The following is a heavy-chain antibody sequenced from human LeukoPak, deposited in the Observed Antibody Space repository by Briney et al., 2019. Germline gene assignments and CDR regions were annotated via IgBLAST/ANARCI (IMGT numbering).Heavy chain of an antibody. V-gene: IGHV3-30*04. D-gene: IGHD3-16*02. Sequence: GRSLRLSCAASGFTFSTYAIHWVHQAPGKGLEWVAVISYDGSDKYYADSVKGRFTISRDNSNNTLYLQMNSLRTEDTAVYYCARSRSEGRYDYWGQGTLVTVSS. CDR1: GFTFSTYA. CDR2: ISYDGSDK. CDR3: ARSRSEGRYDY. J-gene: IGHJ4*02.